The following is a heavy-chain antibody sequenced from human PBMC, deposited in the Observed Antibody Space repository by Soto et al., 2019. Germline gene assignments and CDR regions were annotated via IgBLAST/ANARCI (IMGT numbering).Heavy chain of an antibody. CDR2: IYWDDDK. J-gene: IGHJ4*02. CDR3: AHIDPEIVTVGGHGGFDY. D-gene: IGHD5-12*01. CDR1: GFSLTSGVG. Sequence: QITLKESGPTLVRPPQTLTLTCTFSGFSLTSGVGVGRIHQPPGKPLAWLALIYWDDDKRYTPSLKNRLTITKDTSKTMVVLTMTNVGPVDTATYFCAHIDPEIVTVGGHGGFDYWGQGTLVTVSS. V-gene: IGHV2-5*02.